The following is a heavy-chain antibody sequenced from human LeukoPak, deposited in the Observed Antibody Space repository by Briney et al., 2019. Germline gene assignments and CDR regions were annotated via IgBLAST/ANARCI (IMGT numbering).Heavy chain of an antibody. Sequence: GGSLRPSCAASGFTFSRYGMHWVRQAPGKGLEWVAVISYDGSNKYYADSVKGRLTISRDNSKNTLYLQMNSLRAEDTAVYYCAKTDYYDSSGYFHWGQGTLVIVSS. CDR1: GFTFSRYG. CDR3: AKTDYYDSSGYFH. D-gene: IGHD3-22*01. J-gene: IGHJ1*01. CDR2: ISYDGSNK. V-gene: IGHV3-30*18.